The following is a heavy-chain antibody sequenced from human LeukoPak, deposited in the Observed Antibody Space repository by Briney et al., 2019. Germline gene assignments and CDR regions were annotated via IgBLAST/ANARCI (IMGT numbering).Heavy chain of an antibody. CDR2: IYHSGST. CDR1: GGSISSSNW. J-gene: IGHJ2*01. V-gene: IGHV4-4*02. D-gene: IGHD5-12*01. Sequence: PSETLSLTCAVYGGSISSSNWWSWVRQPPGKGLERIGEIYHSGSTYYNPSLKSRVTISVDTSKNQFSLKLSSVTAADTAVYYCARDSGYECWYFDLWGRGTLVTVSS. CDR3: ARDSGYECWYFDL.